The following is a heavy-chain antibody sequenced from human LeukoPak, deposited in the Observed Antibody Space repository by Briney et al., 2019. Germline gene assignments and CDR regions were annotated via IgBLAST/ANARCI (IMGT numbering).Heavy chain of an antibody. D-gene: IGHD6-13*01. CDR2: IIPIFGTA. Sequence: SVKVSCKASVGTFSSYAISWVRQAPGQGLEWMGGIIPIFGTANYAQKFQGRVTLTADESTSTAYMELSSLRSEDTAVYYCARVRNLVAAAGTRWSPFDYWGQGTLVTVSS. CDR1: VGTFSSYA. J-gene: IGHJ4*02. CDR3: ARVRNLVAAAGTRWSPFDY. V-gene: IGHV1-69*13.